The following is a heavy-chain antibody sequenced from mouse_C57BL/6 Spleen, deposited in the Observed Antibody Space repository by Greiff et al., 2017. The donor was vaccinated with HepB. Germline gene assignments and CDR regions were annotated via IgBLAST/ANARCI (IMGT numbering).Heavy chain of an antibody. J-gene: IGHJ4*01. Sequence: QVQLQQSGAELVRPGSSVKLSCKASGYTFTSYWMDWVKQRPGQGLEWIGNIYPSDSETHYNQKFKDKATLTVDKSSSTAYMQLSSLTSADSAVYYCARGNGNYRYAMDYWGQGTSVTVSS. D-gene: IGHD2-1*01. CDR2: IYPSDSET. V-gene: IGHV1-61*01. CDR3: ARGNGNYRYAMDY. CDR1: GYTFTSYW.